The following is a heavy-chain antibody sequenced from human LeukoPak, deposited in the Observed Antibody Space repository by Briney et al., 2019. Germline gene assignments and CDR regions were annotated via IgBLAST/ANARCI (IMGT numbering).Heavy chain of an antibody. CDR3: ARQPSSWFTSFDS. CDR2: IYYSRST. J-gene: IGHJ4*02. Sequence: PSETLSLTCTVSGGSLSSYFWSWIRQPPGKGLEWIAYIYYSRSTNYNPSLKSRVTISVDTSKNQFSLKLSSVTAADTAVYYCARQPSSWFTSFDSWGQGTLVTVSS. V-gene: IGHV4-59*01. D-gene: IGHD6-13*01. CDR1: GGSLSSYF.